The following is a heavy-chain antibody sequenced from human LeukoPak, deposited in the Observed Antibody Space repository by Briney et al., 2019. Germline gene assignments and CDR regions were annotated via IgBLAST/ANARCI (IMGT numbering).Heavy chain of an antibody. J-gene: IGHJ4*02. CDR3: VKDRGSGSYYGSDY. CDR1: GFTFSSYG. V-gene: IGHV3-30*18. D-gene: IGHD3-10*01. Sequence: GRSLRLSCAASGFTFSSYGMHWVRQAPGKGLEWVAVISYDGSNKYYADSVKGRFTISRDNSKNTLYLQMNSLRAEDTAVYYCVKDRGSGSYYGSDYWGQGTLVTVSS. CDR2: ISYDGSNK.